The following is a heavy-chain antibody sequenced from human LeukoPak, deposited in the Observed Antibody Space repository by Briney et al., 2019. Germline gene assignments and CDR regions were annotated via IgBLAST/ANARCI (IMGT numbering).Heavy chain of an antibody. CDR3: AKGRVKCSGTSCYPNWFDP. D-gene: IGHD2-2*01. CDR2: FSGDGGST. CDR1: GHTFEDFA. V-gene: IGHV3-43*02. Sequence: GGSQTLLCAVSGHTFEDFAMHWARHARGKGLEGVSLFSGDGGSTYYADTVNGRFTSSRDNSKSYLYLQMNSLRTEDTTLYYCAKGRVKCSGTSCYPNWFDPWGQGTLASVSS. J-gene: IGHJ5*02.